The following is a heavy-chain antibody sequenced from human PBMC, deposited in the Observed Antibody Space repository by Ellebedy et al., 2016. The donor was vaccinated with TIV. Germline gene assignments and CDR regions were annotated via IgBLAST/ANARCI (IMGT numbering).Heavy chain of an antibody. CDR1: GGSISSGGYY. J-gene: IGHJ4*02. CDR2: INHSGST. Sequence: MPSETLSLTCTVSGGSISSGGYYWSWIRQPPGKGLEWIGEINHSGSTNYNPSLKSRVTISVDTSKNQFSLKLSSVTAADTAVYYCARAYSGSYLYLYYFDYWGQGTLVTVSS. V-gene: IGHV4-39*07. D-gene: IGHD1-26*01. CDR3: ARAYSGSYLYLYYFDY.